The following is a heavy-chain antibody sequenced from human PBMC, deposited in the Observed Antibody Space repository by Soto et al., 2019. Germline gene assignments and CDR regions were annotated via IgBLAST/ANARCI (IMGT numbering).Heavy chain of an antibody. J-gene: IGHJ4*02. Sequence: EVQLLESGGGLVQPGGSLRLSCAASGFTFSNYVMSWVRQAPGKGLEWVSAISGSGGDTYYPDSVKGRFTVSRDNSKSTLYLQMNSLRAEDTALYYCAKGSASGRPYYFDYWGQGTQVPVSS. CDR3: AKGSASGRPYYFDY. V-gene: IGHV3-23*01. D-gene: IGHD6-6*01. CDR2: ISGSGGDT. CDR1: GFTFSNYV.